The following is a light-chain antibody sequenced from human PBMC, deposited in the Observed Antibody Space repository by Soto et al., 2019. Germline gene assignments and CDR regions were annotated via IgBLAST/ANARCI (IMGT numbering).Light chain of an antibody. CDR3: QQYSSYSS. V-gene: IGKV1-5*01. J-gene: IGKJ2*01. Sequence: DIQMTRSPSTLCASVGDRVTITCRASQRISGWLAWYQQKPGKAPNLLISDASSLESGVPSRFSGSGSGTEFTLTISGLQPDDFTTYYCQQYSSYSSFGQGTKLEIK. CDR2: DAS. CDR1: QRISGW.